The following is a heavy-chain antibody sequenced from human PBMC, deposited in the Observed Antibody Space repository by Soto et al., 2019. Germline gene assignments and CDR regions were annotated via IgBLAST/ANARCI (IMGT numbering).Heavy chain of an antibody. Sequence: GGSLRLSCAASGFTFSNAWMSWVRQAPGKGLEWVGRIKSKTDGGTTDYAAPVKGRFTISRDDSKNTLYLQMNSLKTEDTAVYYCNTDKWGDSNDYWGQGTLVTVSS. V-gene: IGHV3-15*01. J-gene: IGHJ4*02. CDR1: GFTFSNAW. CDR2: IKSKTDGGTT. D-gene: IGHD3-22*01. CDR3: NTDKWGDSNDY.